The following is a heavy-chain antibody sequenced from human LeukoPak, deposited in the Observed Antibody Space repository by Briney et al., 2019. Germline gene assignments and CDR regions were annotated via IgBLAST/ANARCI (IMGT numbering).Heavy chain of an antibody. CDR3: ARDNGSGYYYDY. D-gene: IGHD3-22*01. CDR1: GGSISRYY. Sequence: SETLSLTCTVSGGSISRYYWSWLRQPPGKGLEWIGYIYYSGGTNYNPSLKSRVTISIDTSKNQFSQKLSSVTAADMAIYYCARDNGSGYYYDYWGQGTLVTVSS. J-gene: IGHJ4*02. V-gene: IGHV4-59*01. CDR2: IYYSGGT.